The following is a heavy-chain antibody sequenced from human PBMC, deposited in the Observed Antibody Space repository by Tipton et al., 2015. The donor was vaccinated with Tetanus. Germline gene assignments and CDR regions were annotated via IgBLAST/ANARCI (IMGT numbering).Heavy chain of an antibody. CDR2: IYPGDSNI. D-gene: IGHD3-3*01. V-gene: IGHV5-51*01. J-gene: IGHJ3*02. Sequence: QSGPEVKKPGESLKISCKGSGYNFTIYWIGWVRQMPGKGLEWMGIIYPGDSNIRYSPSFQGQVTISADKSISTAYLQWSSLKASDTAVYYCASPKIFGVVDAFDIGGQGTMVPVSS. CDR1: GYNFTIYW. CDR3: ASPKIFGVVDAFDI.